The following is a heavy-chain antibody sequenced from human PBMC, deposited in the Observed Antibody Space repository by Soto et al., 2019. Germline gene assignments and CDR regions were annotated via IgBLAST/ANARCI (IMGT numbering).Heavy chain of an antibody. CDR1: GNTVPNYA. CDR2: INANNGGT. J-gene: IGHJ6*02. V-gene: IGHV1-2*04. CDR3: ARDYCSGGSCYGDYYYYGMDV. D-gene: IGHD2-15*01. Sequence: GASVKVSCKASGNTVPNYAIHWVRQAPGQRLEWMGWINANNGGTNYAQKFQGWVTMTRDTSISTAYIELSRLRSDDTAVYYCARDYCSGGSCYGDYYYYGMDVWGQGTTVTVSS.